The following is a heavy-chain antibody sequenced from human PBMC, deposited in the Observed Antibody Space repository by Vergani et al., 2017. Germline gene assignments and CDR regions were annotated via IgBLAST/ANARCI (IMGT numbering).Heavy chain of an antibody. CDR3: ARDRGSGSYRFDY. J-gene: IGHJ4*02. CDR1: GFTFSSYS. Sequence: EVQLVESGGGLVKPGGSLRLSCAASGFTFSSYSMNWVRQGPGKGLEWVSSISSSSSYIYYADSVKGRFTISRDNAKNSLYLQMNSLRAEDTDVYYCARDRGSGSYRFDYWGQGTLVTVSS. CDR2: ISSSSSYI. D-gene: IGHD1-26*01. V-gene: IGHV3-21*01.